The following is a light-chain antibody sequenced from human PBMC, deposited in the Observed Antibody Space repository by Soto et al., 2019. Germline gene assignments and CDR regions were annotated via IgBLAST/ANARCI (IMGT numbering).Light chain of an antibody. Sequence: DLQMTQSPSSLSASVGDRVTITCQANQDISDYLNWYQQKPGKAPNLLIYDVSKLQTGVPARFSGRGSGTQFTFTISSLQPEDIATYYCQQYDNLPLTFGGGTKVEIK. CDR3: QQYDNLPLT. V-gene: IGKV1-33*01. CDR1: QDISDY. CDR2: DVS. J-gene: IGKJ4*01.